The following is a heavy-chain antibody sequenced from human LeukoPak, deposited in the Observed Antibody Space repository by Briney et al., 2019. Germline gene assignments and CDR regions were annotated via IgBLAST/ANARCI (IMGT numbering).Heavy chain of an antibody. V-gene: IGHV3-33*01. Sequence: HPGGPLRLSCAASGFTFSSYGMPWVRQAPGKGLEGGAVIRFDGSIKYYADPVKGRFTISRDNSKNTLYLQMNSLRAEDTAVYYCAREYYDSSGYPHFDYWGQGTLVTVSS. CDR2: IRFDGSIK. J-gene: IGHJ4*02. D-gene: IGHD3-22*01. CDR3: AREYYDSSGYPHFDY. CDR1: GFTFSSYG.